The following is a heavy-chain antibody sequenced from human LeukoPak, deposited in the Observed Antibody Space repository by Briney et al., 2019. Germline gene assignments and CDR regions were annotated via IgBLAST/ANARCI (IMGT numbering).Heavy chain of an antibody. Sequence: PGGSLRLSCAASGFTFSSYGMHWVRQAPGKGLEWVAVIWYGGSNKYYADSVKGRFTISRDNSKNTLYLQMNSLRAEDTAVYYCAKASAAGDYYYMDVWGKGTTVTVSS. CDR3: AKASAAGDYYYMDV. CDR1: GFTFSSYG. D-gene: IGHD2-2*01. V-gene: IGHV3-30*02. J-gene: IGHJ6*03. CDR2: IWYGGSNK.